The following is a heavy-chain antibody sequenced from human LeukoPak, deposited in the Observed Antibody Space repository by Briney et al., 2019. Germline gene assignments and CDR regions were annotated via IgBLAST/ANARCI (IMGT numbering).Heavy chain of an antibody. V-gene: IGHV4-38-2*02. J-gene: IGHJ6*03. Sequence: SETLSLTCTVSGGSIRSYYWSWIRQPPGKGLEWIGSIYHSGSTYYNPSLKSRVTISVDTSKNQFSLKLSSVTAADTAVYYCARERRGYSYGYYYYYYMDVWGKGTTVTVSS. D-gene: IGHD5-18*01. CDR2: IYHSGST. CDR1: GGSIRSYY. CDR3: ARERRGYSYGYYYYYYMDV.